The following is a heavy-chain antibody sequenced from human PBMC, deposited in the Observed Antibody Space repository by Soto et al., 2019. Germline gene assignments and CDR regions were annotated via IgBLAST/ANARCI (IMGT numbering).Heavy chain of an antibody. V-gene: IGHV4-39*01. Sequence: SETLSLTCPVSGGSISSSSFYWGWIRQPPGKGLEWIGSIYYSGRAYYNPSLRSRVTISVDTSKNQFSLKLNSVTAADTAVYHCARQKKGGGYDSYYFDYWGQGTLVTVS. J-gene: IGHJ4*02. CDR1: GGSISSSSFY. CDR3: ARQKKGGGYDSYYFDY. CDR2: IYYSGRA. D-gene: IGHD5-12*01.